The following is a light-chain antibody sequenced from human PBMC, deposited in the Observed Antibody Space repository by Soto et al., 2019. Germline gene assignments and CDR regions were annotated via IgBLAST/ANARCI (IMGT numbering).Light chain of an antibody. V-gene: IGLV1-44*01. CDR2: SDG. CDR1: SSNVGSYF. CDR3: AAWDVSLNGYV. J-gene: IGLJ1*01. Sequence: QSVLTQPPSASGTPGQRVTISCSGSSSNVGSYFVNWYLHIPGAAPKLLICSDGRRPSGVPDRFSGSKSGPSASLAISGLQSEDEADYYCAAWDVSLNGYVFGTGTKVTVL.